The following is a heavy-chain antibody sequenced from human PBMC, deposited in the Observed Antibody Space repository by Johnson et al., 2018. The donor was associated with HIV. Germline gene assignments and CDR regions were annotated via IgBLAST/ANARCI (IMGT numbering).Heavy chain of an antibody. V-gene: IGHV3-74*02. CDR1: GFTFSTNW. J-gene: IGHJ3*02. CDR3: ARVQLLADDVFNI. CDR2: INSDGSST. Sequence: VQLVESGGGLVQPGGSLRLSCVGSGFTFSTNWMHWVRQAPGKGLVWVSRINSDGSSTSYAASVKGRFTISRDNAKNTLYLQMDSLGAEDTAVYYCARVQLLADDVFNIWGQGTMVTVSS. D-gene: IGHD3-10*01.